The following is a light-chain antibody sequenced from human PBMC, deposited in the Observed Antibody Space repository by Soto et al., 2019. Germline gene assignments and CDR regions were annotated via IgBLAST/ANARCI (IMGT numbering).Light chain of an antibody. CDR1: PSVTNH. Sequence: IVLKMSPATLSVPPGERATLACRDSPSVTNHLAWNQQNPGQPPSILIYGAFNRAAGIPARLSGSGSGTDFTLTISSLEPEDSAVYYCQQRTIGRLVTFAQGGPLGI. J-gene: IGKJ5*01. V-gene: IGKV3-11*01. CDR3: QQRTIGRLVT. CDR2: GAF.